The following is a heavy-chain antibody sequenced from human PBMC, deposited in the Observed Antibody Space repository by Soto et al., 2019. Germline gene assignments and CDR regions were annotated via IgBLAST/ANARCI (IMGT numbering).Heavy chain of an antibody. CDR2: IFASSTTI. CDR3: ARVFHDSSGGGV. Sequence: GGSLRLSCVASGFTFSSYSMVWVRQAPGKGLEWVSYIFASSTTIYYADSVKGRFTISRDNAKNSLYLQMNSLRAEDTALYYCARVFHDSSGGGVWGQGTMVTVS. V-gene: IGHV3-48*04. J-gene: IGHJ3*01. D-gene: IGHD3-22*01. CDR1: GFTFSSYS.